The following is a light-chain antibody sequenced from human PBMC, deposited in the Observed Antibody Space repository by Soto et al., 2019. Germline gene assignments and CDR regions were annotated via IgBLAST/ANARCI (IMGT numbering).Light chain of an antibody. V-gene: IGLV1-44*01. J-gene: IGLJ3*02. CDR3: AAWDDSLSTWV. Sequence: QSVLTQPPSASGTPGQRVTISCSGSSSNIGNNTVNWYQQLPGTAPKLLIFINDQRPSGVPDRFSGSKSGTSASLAISGLHSEDEADYYCAAWDDSLSTWVFGGGTKLTVL. CDR2: IND. CDR1: SSNIGNNT.